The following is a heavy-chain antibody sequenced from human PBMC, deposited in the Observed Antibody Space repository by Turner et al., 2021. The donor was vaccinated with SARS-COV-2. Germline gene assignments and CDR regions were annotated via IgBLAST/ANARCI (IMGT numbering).Heavy chain of an antibody. CDR1: GGSISSSSSY. CDR3: ARVMDTAMNYYGMDV. Sequence: QLQLQESGPGLVTPSEALSLTCAVPGGSISSSSSYWGWIRQPPGEGLEWSGNIYYSGIIYDSPSSKSRVNISVDTSKNQFSKKLSSVTAANTAVYDWARVMDTAMNYYGMDVWGQGTTVTVSS. V-gene: IGHV4-39*01. D-gene: IGHD5-18*01. CDR2: IYYSGII. J-gene: IGHJ6*02.